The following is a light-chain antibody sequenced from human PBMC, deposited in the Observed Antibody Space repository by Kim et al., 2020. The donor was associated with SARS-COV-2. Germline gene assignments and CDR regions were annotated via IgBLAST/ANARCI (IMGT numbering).Light chain of an antibody. Sequence: SASVGDRVTITCLASQSISSYLNWYQQKPGKAPKLLIYAASSLQSGVPSRFSGSGSGTDFTLTISRLKPEDIATYYCQQSYNTPYTFGQGTKLEI. CDR3: QQSYNTPYT. J-gene: IGKJ2*01. CDR2: AAS. V-gene: IGKV1-39*01. CDR1: QSISSY.